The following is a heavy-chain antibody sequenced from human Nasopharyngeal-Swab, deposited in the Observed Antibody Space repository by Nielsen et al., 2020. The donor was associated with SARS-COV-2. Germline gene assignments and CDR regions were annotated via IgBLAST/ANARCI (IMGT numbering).Heavy chain of an antibody. J-gene: IGHJ3*02. V-gene: IGHV3-23*01. D-gene: IGHD3-10*01. CDR2: IVGDSSEI. Sequence: GESLKISCAASGFTFSYYAMNWVRRAPGKGLEWVSGIVGDSSEIYYADSVKGRFTISRDNSRNTLYLQMNSLRAEDTAVYYCAKHTAGWFGGDAFDIWGQGTVVTVSS. CDR1: GFTFSYYA. CDR3: AKHTAGWFGGDAFDI.